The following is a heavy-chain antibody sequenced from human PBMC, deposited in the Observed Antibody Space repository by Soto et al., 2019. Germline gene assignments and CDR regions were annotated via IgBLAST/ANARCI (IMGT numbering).Heavy chain of an antibody. J-gene: IGHJ4*02. D-gene: IGHD6-6*01. CDR3: ARDHKAGIAARPWGSGSTI. CDR2: IYYSGST. Sequence: QVQLQELGPGLVKPSQTMSLTCTVSGGSISSGGYYWSWIRQHPGQGLEWIGYIYYSGSTYYNPSLKSRVTISVDTSKNQVSLKLSSVTAADTAVYYCARDHKAGIAARPWGSGSTIWGQGTLVTVSS. CDR1: GGSISSGGYY. V-gene: IGHV4-31*03.